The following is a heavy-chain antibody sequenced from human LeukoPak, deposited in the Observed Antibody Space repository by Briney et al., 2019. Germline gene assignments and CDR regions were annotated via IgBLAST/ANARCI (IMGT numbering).Heavy chain of an antibody. CDR1: GFTFSGSA. CDR2: IRSKANSYAT. Sequence: GGSLRLSCAASGFTFSGSAMHWVRQASGKGLEWVGRIRSKANSYATTYAASVKGRFTISRDDSKNTAYLQMNSLKTEDTAVYYCTRTTMVRGVILFDYWGQGTLVTVSS. V-gene: IGHV3-73*01. CDR3: TRTTMVRGVILFDY. D-gene: IGHD3-10*01. J-gene: IGHJ4*02.